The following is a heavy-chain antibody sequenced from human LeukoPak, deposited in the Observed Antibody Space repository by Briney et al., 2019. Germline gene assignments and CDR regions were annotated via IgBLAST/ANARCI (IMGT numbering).Heavy chain of an antibody. D-gene: IGHD3/OR15-3a*01. J-gene: IGHJ4*02. CDR1: GYTFTSYG. Sequence: GGSVKVSCKASGYTFTSYGISWVRQAPGQGLEWMGWISAYNGNTNYAQKLQGRVTMTTDTSTSTAYMELRSLRSDDTAVYYCARRTGYYTPTSNFDYWGQGTLVTVSS. CDR3: ARRTGYYTPTSNFDY. CDR2: ISAYNGNT. V-gene: IGHV1-18*04.